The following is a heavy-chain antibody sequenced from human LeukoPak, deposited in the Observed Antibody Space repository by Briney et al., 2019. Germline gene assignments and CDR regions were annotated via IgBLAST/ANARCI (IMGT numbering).Heavy chain of an antibody. CDR2: INPSGGST. CDR3: ARGSSSVWGSYRPYYFDY. Sequence: ASVKVSCKASGYTFTSYYMHWVRQAPGQGLEWMGIINPSGGSTSYAQKFQGRVTMTRDTSTSTVYMELSSLRSEDTAVYYCARGSSSVWGSYRPYYFDYWGQGTLVTVSS. J-gene: IGHJ4*02. CDR1: GYTFTSYY. D-gene: IGHD3-16*02. V-gene: IGHV1-46*01.